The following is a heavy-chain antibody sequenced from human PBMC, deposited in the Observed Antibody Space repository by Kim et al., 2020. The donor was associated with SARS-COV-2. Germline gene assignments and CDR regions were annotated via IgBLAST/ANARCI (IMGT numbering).Heavy chain of an antibody. CDR2: IYPDDSDT. J-gene: IGHJ3*01. CDR1: GYSFSDYW. D-gene: IGHD6-6*01. Sequence: GESLKISCRGSGYSFSDYWIGWVRQMPGKGLEWMGIIYPDDSDTRYRPSLQGQITRSADKSTKTAYXQWTSLKXSDTAMYYCARSXVXXXSDLWGHGTMVTVS. V-gene: IGHV5-51*01. CDR3: ARSXVXXXSDL.